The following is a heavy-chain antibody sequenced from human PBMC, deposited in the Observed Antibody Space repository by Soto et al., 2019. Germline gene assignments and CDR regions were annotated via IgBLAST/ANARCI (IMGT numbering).Heavy chain of an antibody. V-gene: IGHV1-69*13. CDR2: IIPIFGTA. J-gene: IGHJ6*02. CDR3: ARYGDYVHQSYYYYGMDV. Sequence: GASVKVSCKASGGTFSSYAISWVRQAPGQGLEWMGGIIPIFGTANYAQKFQGRVTITADESTSTAYMELSSLRSEDTAVYYCARYGDYVHQSYYYYGMDVWGQGTTVTVSS. D-gene: IGHD4-17*01. CDR1: GGTFSSYA.